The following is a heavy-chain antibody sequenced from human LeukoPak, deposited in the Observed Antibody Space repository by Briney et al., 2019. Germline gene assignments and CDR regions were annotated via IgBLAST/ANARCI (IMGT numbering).Heavy chain of an antibody. CDR2: ISGSGVST. CDR1: GFTFSGYA. V-gene: IGHV3-23*01. D-gene: IGHD6-19*01. Sequence: GGSLRLSCAASGFTFSGYAMSWVRQAPGKGLEWVSTISGSGVSTYYADSVKGRFTSSRDNSKNTLYLQMNTVRAEDTAVYYCVKGPRPDITVAHTVENWGQGTLVTVSS. J-gene: IGHJ4*02. CDR3: VKGPRPDITVAHTVEN.